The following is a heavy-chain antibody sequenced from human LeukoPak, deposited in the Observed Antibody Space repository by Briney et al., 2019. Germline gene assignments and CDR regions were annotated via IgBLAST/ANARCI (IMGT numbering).Heavy chain of an antibody. Sequence: PSQTLSLTCTVSGGSISSGSYYWSWLRQPAGLGLEWIGRIYTSGRTNYNPSLRSRVTISVDTSKNPFSLRLSSVTAADTAVYYCARERGSYPWYFDYWGQGTLVTVPS. CDR3: ARERGSYPWYFDY. D-gene: IGHD1-26*01. CDR2: IYTSGRT. CDR1: GGSISSGSYY. V-gene: IGHV4-61*02. J-gene: IGHJ4*02.